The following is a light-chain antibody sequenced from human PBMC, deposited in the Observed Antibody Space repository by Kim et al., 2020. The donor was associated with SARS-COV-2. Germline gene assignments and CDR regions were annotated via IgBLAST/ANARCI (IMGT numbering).Light chain of an antibody. V-gene: IGKV3-11*01. CDR3: QERSNWPPGKT. J-gene: IGKJ2*01. CDR2: DAS. Sequence: SPGKRATLPGRARQCVSSYLAWYQHKPGQAPRLLIYDASNRATGIPARFSGSGSGTDFTLTISSLELEDFAVYYCQERSNWPPGKTFGQGTKLEI. CDR1: QCVSSY.